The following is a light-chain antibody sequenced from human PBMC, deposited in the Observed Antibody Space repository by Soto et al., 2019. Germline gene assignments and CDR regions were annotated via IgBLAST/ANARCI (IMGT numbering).Light chain of an antibody. CDR2: GAS. J-gene: IGKJ5*01. V-gene: IGKV3-20*01. CDR3: QQYGGSPIT. CDR1: QRVTSK. Sequence: EVVLTQSPGTLSLSPGDRSTLSCGASQRVTSKLAWYQQKPGQAPRLLISGASNRATGIPDRFSGSGSGTDFTLTISRLEPDDFALYFCQQYGGSPITFGLGTRLEIK.